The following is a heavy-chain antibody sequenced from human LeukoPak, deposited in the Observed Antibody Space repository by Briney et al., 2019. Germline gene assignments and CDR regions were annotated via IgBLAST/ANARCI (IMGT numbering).Heavy chain of an antibody. Sequence: PSETLSLTCTVSGGSISSYYWSWIRQPPGKGLEWIGYIYYSGSTNYNPSLKSRVTISVDTSKNQFSLKLSSVTAADTAVYYCARASGYYDSSGFDYWGQGTLVTVSS. D-gene: IGHD3-22*01. CDR2: IYYSGST. V-gene: IGHV4-59*01. CDR3: ARASGYYDSSGFDY. CDR1: GGSISSYY. J-gene: IGHJ4*02.